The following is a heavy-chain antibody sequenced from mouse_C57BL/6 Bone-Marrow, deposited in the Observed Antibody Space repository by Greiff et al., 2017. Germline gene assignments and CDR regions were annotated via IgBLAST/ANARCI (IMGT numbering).Heavy chain of an antibody. V-gene: IGHV1-81*01. Sequence: QVQLQQPGAELARPGASVKLSCKASGYTFTSYGISWVKQRTGQGLEWIGEIYPRSGNTYYNEKFKGKATLTADKSSSTAYMELRSLTSEDSAVYFCARERAYGNFDYWGQGTTLTVSS. CDR2: IYPRSGNT. CDR1: GYTFTSYG. D-gene: IGHD2-1*01. J-gene: IGHJ2*01. CDR3: ARERAYGNFDY.